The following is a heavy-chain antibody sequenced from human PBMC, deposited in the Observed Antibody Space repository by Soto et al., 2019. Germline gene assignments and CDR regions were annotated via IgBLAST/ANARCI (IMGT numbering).Heavy chain of an antibody. CDR3: TRAPFYYYGSGSYFPYYFGY. D-gene: IGHD3-10*01. CDR2: IRSKAYGGTT. Sequence: PGGSLRLSCTASGFTFGDYAMSWFRQAPGKGLEWVGFIRSKAYGGTTEYAASVKGRFTISRDDSKSIAYLQMNSLKTEDTAVYYCTRAPFYYYGSGSYFPYYFGYWGQGTLVTVSS. CDR1: GFTFGDYA. J-gene: IGHJ4*02. V-gene: IGHV3-49*03.